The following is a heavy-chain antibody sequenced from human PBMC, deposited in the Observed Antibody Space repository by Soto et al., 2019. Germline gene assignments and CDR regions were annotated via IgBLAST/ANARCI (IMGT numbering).Heavy chain of an antibody. CDR3: ARESRPGDFDY. J-gene: IGHJ4*02. CDR2: ISAYNGNT. CDR1: GGTFSSYA. V-gene: IGHV1-18*01. Sequence: ASVKVSCKAYGGTFSSYAISWVRQAPGQGLEWMGWISAYNGNTNYAQKLQGRVTMTTDTSTSTAYMELRSLRSDDTAVYYCARESRPGDFDYWGQGTLVTVSS.